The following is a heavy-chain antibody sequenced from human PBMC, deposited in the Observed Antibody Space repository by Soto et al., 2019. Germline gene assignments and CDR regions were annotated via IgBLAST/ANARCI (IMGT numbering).Heavy chain of an antibody. V-gene: IGHV4-4*07. J-gene: IGHJ2*01. CDR2: IYPSGRA. CDR1: GGSITNHY. CDR3: ARDYDVNTAVDYWYFDL. D-gene: IGHD5-18*01. Sequence: QVQLQESGPRLVTPSETLTLTCSLSGGSITNHYWCWIRQPPGKGLVFIGRIYPSGRAHYNPSLQSRVTMSVDTSKNQFSLKVNSVTAADTAIYYCARDYDVNTAVDYWYFDLWGRGTLVTVSS.